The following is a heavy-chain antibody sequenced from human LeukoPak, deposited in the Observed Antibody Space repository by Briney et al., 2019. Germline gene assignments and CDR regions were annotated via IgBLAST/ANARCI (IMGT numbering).Heavy chain of an antibody. J-gene: IGHJ3*02. CDR3: ARQGPDLPFDI. CDR2: IYPDDSDA. Sequence: GESLKISCQYSGFTSYWIGWVRQMPGNGLEWMGIIYPDDSDAIYSPSFQGQVTFSVDKSLSTAYLQWSNLKASDTAIYYRARQGPDLPFDIWGQGTMVTISS. V-gene: IGHV5-51*01. CDR1: GFTSYW.